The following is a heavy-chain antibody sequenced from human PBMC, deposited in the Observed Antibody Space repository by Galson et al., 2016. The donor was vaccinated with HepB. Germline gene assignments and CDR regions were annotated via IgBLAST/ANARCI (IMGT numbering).Heavy chain of an antibody. CDR2: MKEDESAK. D-gene: IGHD2-15*01. CDR1: FTFSKYA. V-gene: IGHV3-7*04. CDR3: ARDYLGSLDY. J-gene: IGHJ4*02. Sequence: FTFSKYAMSWVRQAPGKGLEWVANMKEDESAKHYADSVKGRFTISRDNAKNALYLQMTGLRADDMAVYYCARDYLGSLDYWGQGALVTVSS.